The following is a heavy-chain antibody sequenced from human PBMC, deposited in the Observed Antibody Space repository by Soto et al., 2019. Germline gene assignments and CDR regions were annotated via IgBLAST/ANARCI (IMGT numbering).Heavy chain of an antibody. CDR1: GCIFISYE. CDR3: ARRFKDYYNEMEL. J-gene: IGHJ6*02. V-gene: IGHV3-48*03. D-gene: IGHD3-3*01. CDR2: ITSSGNVI. Sequence: GESXRLSCSASGCIFISYEIHWVRHAPGKGLEWVSYITSSGNVINYAGSVKGRFTISRDNANNSLYLQMSSLRAEDTAVYYCARRFKDYYNEMELWGPGTTVNVSS.